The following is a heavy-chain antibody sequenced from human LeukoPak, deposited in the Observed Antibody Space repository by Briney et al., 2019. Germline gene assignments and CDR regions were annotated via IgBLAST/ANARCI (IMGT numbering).Heavy chain of an antibody. J-gene: IGHJ6*02. CDR2: ISSSGSTI. CDR1: GFTFSSYE. D-gene: IGHD6-13*01. Sequence: GGSLRLSCAASGFTFSSYEMNWVRQAPGKGLEWVSYISSSGSTIYYADSVKGRFTISRDNAKNSLYLQMNSLRAEDTAVYYCARESTYSSSWYGYSRYYGMDVWGQGTTVTVSS. V-gene: IGHV3-48*03. CDR3: ARESTYSSSWYGYSRYYGMDV.